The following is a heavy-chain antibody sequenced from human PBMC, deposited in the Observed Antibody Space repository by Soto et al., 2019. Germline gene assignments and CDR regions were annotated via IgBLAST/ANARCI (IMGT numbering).Heavy chain of an antibody. V-gene: IGHV6-1*01. CDR2: TYYRSKWYN. J-gene: IGHJ6*02. Sequence: QTLSLTCVISGDSVSSNSAAWNWIRQSPSRGLEWLGRTYYRSKWYNDYAVSVKSRITINPDTSKNQFSLQLNSLRAEDTAVYYCARDRGSSFVKYYYYGMDVWGQGTTVTVSS. D-gene: IGHD3-16*01. CDR1: GDSVSSNSAA. CDR3: ARDRGSSFVKYYYYGMDV.